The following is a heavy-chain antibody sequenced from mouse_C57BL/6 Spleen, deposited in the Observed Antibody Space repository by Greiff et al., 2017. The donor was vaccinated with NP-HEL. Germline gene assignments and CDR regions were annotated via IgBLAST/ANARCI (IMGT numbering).Heavy chain of an antibody. CDR3: ARNGGYYGNDVFAY. CDR1: GFSLTSYG. D-gene: IGHD2-2*01. V-gene: IGHV2-2*01. CDR2: IWSGGGT. J-gene: IGHJ3*01. Sequence: QVQLQQSGPGLVQPSQSLSITCTVSGFSLTSYGVHWVRQSPGKGLEWLGVIWSGGGTDYNAAFISRLSISKDNSKSQVFFKMNSLQADDTAIYYCARNGGYYGNDVFAYWGQGTLVTVSA.